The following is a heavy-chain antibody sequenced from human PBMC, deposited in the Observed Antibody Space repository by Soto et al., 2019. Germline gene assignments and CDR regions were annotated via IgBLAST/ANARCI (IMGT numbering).Heavy chain of an antibody. CDR3: ARDSEEETDYHGSGSYSFDK. Sequence: QLVESGGGVVHPGTSLRLSCAASGSTFSTYAMHWVRQAPGKGLEWVAVISFDGSNKYYADSVKGRFTISRDNSKNMLYMQMQSLRAEDTAVYYCARDSEEETDYHGSGSYSFDKWGQGTLVTVSS. D-gene: IGHD3-10*01. CDR1: GSTFSTYA. CDR2: ISFDGSNK. V-gene: IGHV3-30-3*01. J-gene: IGHJ4*02.